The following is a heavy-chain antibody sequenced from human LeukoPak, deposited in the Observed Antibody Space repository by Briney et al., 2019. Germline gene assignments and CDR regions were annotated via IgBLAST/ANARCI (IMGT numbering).Heavy chain of an antibody. J-gene: IGHJ4*02. CDR3: AGGSGWLFDY. CDR1: GGSITGYY. D-gene: IGHD6-19*01. Sequence: SETLSLTCTVSGGSITGYYWNWMRQPPGKGLEWIGYFYYSGSTNYNPSLRGRGTISLDTSKNQFSLTLSSVTAADTAVYYCAGGSGWLFDYWGQGIPVTVSP. CDR2: FYYSGST. V-gene: IGHV4-59*01.